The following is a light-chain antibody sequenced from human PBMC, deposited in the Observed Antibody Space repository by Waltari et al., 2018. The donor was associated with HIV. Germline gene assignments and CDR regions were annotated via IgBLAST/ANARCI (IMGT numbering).Light chain of an antibody. CDR1: SRDVGLYNF. Sequence: QPALLQPASGSGPPGPSITFSGTGPSRDVGLYNFVAWYQQHPGKAPKLMIYELSKRPSGVSNRFSGSKSGNTASLTISGLQAEDEADYYCCSYAGSSTQVFGGGTKLTVL. CDR2: ELS. J-gene: IGLJ2*01. V-gene: IGLV2-23*02. CDR3: CSYAGSSTQV.